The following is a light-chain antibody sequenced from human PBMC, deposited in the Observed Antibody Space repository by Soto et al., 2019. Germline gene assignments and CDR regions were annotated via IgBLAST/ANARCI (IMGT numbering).Light chain of an antibody. CDR3: MQALQTPYT. J-gene: IGKJ2*01. CDR1: QTLLYSNGNNY. Sequence: DIVMTQSPVSLPVTPGEPASISCRSSQTLLYSNGNNYLDWYLQKPGQSPQLLIYLGSNRASGVPDRFSGSGSGTDFTLQIRRVEAEDVGVYYCMQALQTPYTFGQGTKLEIK. CDR2: LGS. V-gene: IGKV2-28*01.